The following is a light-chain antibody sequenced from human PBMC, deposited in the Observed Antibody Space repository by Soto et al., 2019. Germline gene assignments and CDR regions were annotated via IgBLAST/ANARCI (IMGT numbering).Light chain of an antibody. CDR3: QQYTQWPIT. CDR1: QTISSSS. CDR2: GAS. Sequence: IVLTQSPGTLSLSPGERATLSCRASQTISSSSLAWYQQKGGQAPRLLIYGASSRATGISDRFSGSGSGTEFTLTISSLQPEDFAVYYCQQYTQWPITFGQGTRLEIK. J-gene: IGKJ5*01. V-gene: IGKV3-20*01.